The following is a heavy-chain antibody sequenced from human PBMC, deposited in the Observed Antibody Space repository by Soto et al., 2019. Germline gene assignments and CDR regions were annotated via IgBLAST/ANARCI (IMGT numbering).Heavy chain of an antibody. V-gene: IGHV4-4*07. CDR2: IYTSGST. Sequence: SETLSLTCTVSGGSISSYYWSWIRQPAGKGLEWIGRIYTSGSTNYNPSLKSRVTMSVDTSKNQFSLKLSSVTAADTAVYYCAIDRIALETDDFHRYGRDFRRQGTTVLGSS. CDR1: GGSISSYY. D-gene: IGHD2-21*01. J-gene: IGHJ6*02. CDR3: AIDRIALETDDFHRYGRDF.